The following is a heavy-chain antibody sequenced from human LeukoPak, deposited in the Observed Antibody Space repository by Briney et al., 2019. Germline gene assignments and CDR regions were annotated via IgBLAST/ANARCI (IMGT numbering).Heavy chain of an antibody. J-gene: IGHJ4*02. D-gene: IGHD3-22*01. CDR3: ARPYYYDSSGYYGY. CDR1: GFTFSSYS. V-gene: IGHV3-21*01. Sequence: GGSLRLSCAASGFTFSSYSMNWVRQAPGKGLEWVSSISSSNSYIYYADSVKGRFTISRDNAKNSLYLQMNSLRAEDTAVYYCARPYYYDSSGYYGYWGQGTLVTVSS. CDR2: ISSSNSYI.